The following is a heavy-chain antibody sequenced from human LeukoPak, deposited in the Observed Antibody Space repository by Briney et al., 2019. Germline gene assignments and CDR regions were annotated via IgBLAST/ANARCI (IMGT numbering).Heavy chain of an antibody. V-gene: IGHV3-23*01. CDR2: ISGSGGST. D-gene: IGHD6-13*01. Sequence: VASVKVSCKASGYTFTSYGISWVRQAPGKGLEWVSAISGSGGSTYYADSVKGRFTISRDNSKNTLYLQMNSLRAEDTAVYYCTKDRQQLVRGIDYWGQGTLVTVSS. J-gene: IGHJ4*02. CDR3: TKDRQQLVRGIDY. CDR1: GYTFTSYG.